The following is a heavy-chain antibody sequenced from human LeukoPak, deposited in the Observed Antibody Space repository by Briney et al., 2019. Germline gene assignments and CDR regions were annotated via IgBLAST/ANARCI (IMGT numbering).Heavy chain of an antibody. Sequence: PSETLSLTCTVSGGSISSYYWSWFRQPPGKGLEWIGYIYYSGSTNYNPSLKSRVTISVDTSKNQLSLKLSSVTAADTAVYYCARAREVVQLWSPYYYYYYMDVWGKGTTVTVSS. V-gene: IGHV4-59*01. CDR1: GGSISSYY. CDR3: ARAREVVQLWSPYYYYYYMDV. CDR2: IYYSGST. D-gene: IGHD5-18*01. J-gene: IGHJ6*03.